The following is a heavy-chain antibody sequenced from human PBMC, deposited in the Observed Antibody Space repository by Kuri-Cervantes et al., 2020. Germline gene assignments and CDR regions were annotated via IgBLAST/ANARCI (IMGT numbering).Heavy chain of an antibody. CDR2: ISGSGHST. Sequence: GESLKISCAASGFTFSSYSMNWVRQAPGKRLEWVSGISGSGHSTYSADSVRGRFTISRDNSKSTLYLQMNSLRAEDTAIYYCAKAYLLEYCTGTVCYPFDYWGQGTLVTVSS. CDR3: AKAYLLEYCTGTVCYPFDY. V-gene: IGHV3-23*01. D-gene: IGHD2-8*02. CDR1: GFTFSSYS. J-gene: IGHJ4*02.